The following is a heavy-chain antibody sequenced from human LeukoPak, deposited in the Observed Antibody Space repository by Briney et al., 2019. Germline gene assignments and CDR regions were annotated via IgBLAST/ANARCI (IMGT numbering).Heavy chain of an antibody. J-gene: IGHJ4*02. CDR3: AKEDNYYDSSAAFDY. CDR2: ISWNSGNV. Sequence: GGSLRLSCAASGFTFNDYAMHWVRQAPGKGLEWVSGISWNSGNVGYADSVKGRFTISRDNAKNSLYLQMNSLRAEDTALYYCAKEDNYYDSSAAFDYWGQGTLVTVSS. V-gene: IGHV3-9*01. D-gene: IGHD3-22*01. CDR1: GFTFNDYA.